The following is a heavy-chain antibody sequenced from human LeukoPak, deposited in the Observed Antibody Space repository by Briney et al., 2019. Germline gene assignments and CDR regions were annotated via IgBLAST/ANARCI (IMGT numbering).Heavy chain of an antibody. CDR3: ATNYDILTGYPLDAFDL. CDR1: GYTFTSYD. V-gene: IGHV1-8*03. D-gene: IGHD3-9*01. J-gene: IGHJ3*01. Sequence: ASVKVSCKASGYTFTSYDINWVRQATGQGLEWMGWMNPNSGNTGYAQKFQGRVTITRNTSISTAYMELSSLRSEDTAVYYCATNYDILTGYPLDAFDLWGQGTMVTVSS. CDR2: MNPNSGNT.